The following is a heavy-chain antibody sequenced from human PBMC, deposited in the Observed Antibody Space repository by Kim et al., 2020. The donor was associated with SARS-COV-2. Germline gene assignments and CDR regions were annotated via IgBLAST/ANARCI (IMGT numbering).Heavy chain of an antibody. CDR2: INDDGSVT. J-gene: IGHJ4*02. Sequence: GGSLRLSCAASGFTFRTYWMHWVRQVPGKGLVLVSRINDDGSVTTYADSVKGRFTISTDNSKNMMYLQMNSLRAEDTAVYYCTRDPDYSKGASFDYWGQG. D-gene: IGHD4-4*01. CDR1: GFTFRTYW. CDR3: TRDPDYSKGASFDY. V-gene: IGHV3-74*01.